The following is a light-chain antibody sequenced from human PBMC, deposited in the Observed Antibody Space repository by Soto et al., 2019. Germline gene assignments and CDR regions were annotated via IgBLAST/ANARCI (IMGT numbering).Light chain of an antibody. CDR3: TAWDDSLNGPL. J-gene: IGLJ2*01. CDR2: NNN. CDR1: SSNIGSNT. Sequence: QSVLTQPPSASGTPGQRVTISCSGSSSNIGSNTVNWYQQLPGTAPKLLIYNNNQRPSGVPDRFSGSKSGTSASLAISGLQSEDEADYYCTAWDDSLNGPLFGGGTQLTVL. V-gene: IGLV1-44*01.